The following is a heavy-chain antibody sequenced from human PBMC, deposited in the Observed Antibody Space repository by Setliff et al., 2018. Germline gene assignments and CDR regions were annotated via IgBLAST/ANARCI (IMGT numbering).Heavy chain of an antibody. CDR2: IYYSGST. J-gene: IGHJ3*02. V-gene: IGHV4-59*12. Sequence: SETLSLTCTVSGGSISSYYWSWIRQPPGKGLEWIGYIYYSGSTNYNPSLKSRVTMSVDTSKNQFSLKLSAVTAADTAVYYCARDKGDGYGVDAYAGGGFDIWGQGTMVTVSS. CDR1: GGSISSYY. D-gene: IGHD4-17*01. CDR3: ARDKGDGYGVDAYAGGGFDI.